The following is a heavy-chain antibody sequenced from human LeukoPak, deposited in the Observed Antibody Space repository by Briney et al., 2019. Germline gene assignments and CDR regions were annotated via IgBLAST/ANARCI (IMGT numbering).Heavy chain of an antibody. CDR3: ARGGRVVVVAVTRFPFDY. CDR1: GGSFSGYY. V-gene: IGHV4-34*01. J-gene: IGHJ4*02. CDR2: INHSGST. Sequence: PSETLSLTCAVYGGSFSGYYWSWIRQPPGKGLEWIGEINHSGSTNYNPSLKSRVTISVDTSKNQFSLKLSSVTAADTAVYYCARGGRVVVVAVTRFPFDYWGQGTLVTVSS. D-gene: IGHD2-15*01.